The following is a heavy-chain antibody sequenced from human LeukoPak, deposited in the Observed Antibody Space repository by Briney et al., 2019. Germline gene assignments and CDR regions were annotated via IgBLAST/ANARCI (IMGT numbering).Heavy chain of an antibody. CDR3: ARAPDLYDSSGYLAY. J-gene: IGHJ4*02. Sequence: SVKVSCKASGGTFSSYAISWVRQAPGQGLEWMGRIIPIFGIANYTQKFQGRVTITADKSTSTAYMELSSLRSEDTAVYYCARAPDLYDSSGYLAYWGQGTLVTVSS. CDR2: IIPIFGIA. V-gene: IGHV1-69*04. CDR1: GGTFSSYA. D-gene: IGHD3-22*01.